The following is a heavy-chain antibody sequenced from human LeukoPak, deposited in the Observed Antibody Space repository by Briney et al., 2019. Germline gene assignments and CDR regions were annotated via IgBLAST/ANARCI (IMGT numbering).Heavy chain of an antibody. D-gene: IGHD3-9*01. J-gene: IGHJ5*02. CDR3: ARVLRYFDWSGWFDP. CDR2: IIPIFGTA. V-gene: IGHV1-69*06. CDR1: GGTFSSYA. Sequence: GSSVKVSCKASGGTFSSYAISRVRQAPGQGLEWMGRIIPIFGTANYAQKFQGRVTITADKSTSTAYMELSSLRSEDTAVYYCARVLRYFDWSGWFDPWGQGTLVTVSS.